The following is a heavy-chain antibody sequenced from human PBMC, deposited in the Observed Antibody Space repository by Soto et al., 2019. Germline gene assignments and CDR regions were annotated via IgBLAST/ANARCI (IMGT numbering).Heavy chain of an antibody. CDR3: AKKVNSGSGSQFFDY. D-gene: IGHD3-10*01. CDR1: GFTFSSYS. V-gene: IGHV3-23*01. CDR2: FRSGGDDDTT. Sequence: GGSLRLSCAASGFTFSSYSMSWVRQAPGKGLEWVSGFRSGGDDDTTYYADSVRGRFTISRDNSKNTLFLQMNGLRAEDTAIYYCAKKVNSGSGSQFFDYWGQGTLVTVSS. J-gene: IGHJ4*02.